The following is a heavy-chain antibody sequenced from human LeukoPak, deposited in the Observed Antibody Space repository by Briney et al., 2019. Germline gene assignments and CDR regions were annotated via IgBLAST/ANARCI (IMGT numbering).Heavy chain of an antibody. CDR3: ARIRICCCFDP. Sequence: GSLRLSCAGSGFTFRSYGMHWVRQAPGKGLEWVAFIRFDGSDKFYTDSVKGRFTISRDNAKNSLYLQANSLRAEDTAVYYCARIRICCCFDPWGQGTLVTVSS. V-gene: IGHV3-30*02. CDR2: IRFDGSDK. CDR1: GFTFRSYG. D-gene: IGHD2/OR15-2a*01. J-gene: IGHJ5*02.